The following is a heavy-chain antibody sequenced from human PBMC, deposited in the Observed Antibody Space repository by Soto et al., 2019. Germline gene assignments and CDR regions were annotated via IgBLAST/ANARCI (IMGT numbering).Heavy chain of an antibody. CDR2: ISGSGGST. CDR1: GFTFSSYA. Sequence: EVQLLESGGGLVQPGGSLRLSCAASGFTFSSYAMSWVHQAPGKGLEWVSAISGSGGSTYYADSVKGRFTISRDNSKNTLYLQMNSLRAEDTAVYYCAKLGSSGWYYFDYWGQGTLVTVSS. J-gene: IGHJ4*02. CDR3: AKLGSSGWYYFDY. D-gene: IGHD6-19*01. V-gene: IGHV3-23*01.